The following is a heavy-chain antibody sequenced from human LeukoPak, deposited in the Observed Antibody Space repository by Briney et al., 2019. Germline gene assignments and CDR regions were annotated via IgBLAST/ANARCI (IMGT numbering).Heavy chain of an antibody. V-gene: IGHV3-20*04. D-gene: IGHD2-15*01. Sequence: GGSLRLSCAASGFTFDDYGMSWVRQAPGKGLEWVSGINWNGGSTGYADSVKGRFTISRDNAKNSLYLQMNSLRAEDTALYYCARDPEYCSGGSCYRYNWFDPWGQGTLVTVSP. J-gene: IGHJ5*02. CDR1: GFTFDDYG. CDR3: ARDPEYCSGGSCYRYNWFDP. CDR2: INWNGGST.